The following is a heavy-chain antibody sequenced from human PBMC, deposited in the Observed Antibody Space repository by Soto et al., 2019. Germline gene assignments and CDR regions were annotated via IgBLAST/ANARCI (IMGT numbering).Heavy chain of an antibody. V-gene: IGHV4-39*01. CDR2: VYYSGST. Sequence: QLRLQESGPGLVMPSETLSLTCTVSGASFSSGNHCWVWRRPPPGQGLEWIGGVYYSGSTYSNPALKSRVNITLDTSKNQVTLGLRAVTAADTAVYYCSSGWSKARNDDWGQGTLVTVSS. CDR1: GASFSSGNHC. CDR3: SSGWSKARNDD. D-gene: IGHD6-19*01. J-gene: IGHJ4*02.